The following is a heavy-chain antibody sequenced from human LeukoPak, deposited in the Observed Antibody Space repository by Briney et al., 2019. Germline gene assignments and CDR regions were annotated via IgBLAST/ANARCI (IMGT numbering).Heavy chain of an antibody. Sequence: SETLSLTCTVSGGSISSYYWSWIRQPPGKGLEWIGYIYYSGSTNYNPSLKSRVTISVDTSKNQFSLKLSSVTAADTAVYYCARALSGYSGYIDYWGQGTLVTVSS. J-gene: IGHJ4*02. CDR1: GGSISSYY. CDR3: ARALSGYSGYIDY. V-gene: IGHV4-59*01. D-gene: IGHD5-12*01. CDR2: IYYSGST.